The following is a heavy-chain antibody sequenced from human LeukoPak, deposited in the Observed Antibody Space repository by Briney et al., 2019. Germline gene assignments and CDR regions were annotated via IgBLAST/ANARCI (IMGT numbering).Heavy chain of an antibody. CDR2: ISGSGGST. CDR1: GFTFSSYA. J-gene: IGHJ5*02. CDR3: AKGTVYDILTGYYNWFDP. V-gene: IGHV3-23*01. Sequence: HPGGSLRLSCAASGFTFSSYAMSWVRQAPGKGLEWVSAISGSGGSTYYADSVKGRFTISRDNSKDTLYLQMNSLRAEDTAVYYCAKGTVYDILTGYYNWFDPWGQGTLVTVSS. D-gene: IGHD3-9*01.